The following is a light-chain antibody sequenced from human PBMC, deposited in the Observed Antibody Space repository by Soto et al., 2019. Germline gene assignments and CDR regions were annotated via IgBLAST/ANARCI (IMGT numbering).Light chain of an antibody. CDR2: EVS. CDR3: SSYTISDTVL. CDR1: SSDVGGYNY. V-gene: IGLV2-14*01. Sequence: QSVLTQPASVSGSPGQSITISCTGSSSDVGGYNYVSWYQQHPGKAPKLMIYEVSKRPSGVSNRFSGSKSGNTASLTISGLHAEDEADYYCSSYTISDTVLFGGGTKVTVL. J-gene: IGLJ2*01.